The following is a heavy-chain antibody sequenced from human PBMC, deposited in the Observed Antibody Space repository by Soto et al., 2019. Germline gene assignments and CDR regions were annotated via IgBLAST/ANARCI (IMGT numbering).Heavy chain of an antibody. CDR3: AKDRYGGNSGAGWYFDL. CDR1: GFTFSSYG. J-gene: IGHJ2*01. CDR2: ISYDGSNK. V-gene: IGHV3-30*18. Sequence: QMQLVECGGGVVQPGRSLRLSCAASGFTFSSYGMHWVRQAPGKGLEWVAVISYDGSNKYYADSVKGRFTISRDNSKNTLYLQMNSLRAEDTAVYYCAKDRYGGNSGAGWYFDLWGRGTLVTVSS. D-gene: IGHD4-17*01.